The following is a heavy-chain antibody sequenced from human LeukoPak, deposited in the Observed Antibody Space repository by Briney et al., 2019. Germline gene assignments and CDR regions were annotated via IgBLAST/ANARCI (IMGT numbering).Heavy chain of an antibody. J-gene: IGHJ4*02. D-gene: IGHD6-6*01. CDR3: ARTYSSSSGLGY. V-gene: IGHV3-21*01. CDR2: ISSSSNYI. Sequence: GGSLRLSCAASGFTFSTYSMNWVRQAPGKGLEWVSSISSSSNYIYYADSLKGRFTISRDNANNSLFLQMSSLRAEDTAVYYCARTYSSSSGLGYWGQGTLVTVSS. CDR1: GFTFSTYS.